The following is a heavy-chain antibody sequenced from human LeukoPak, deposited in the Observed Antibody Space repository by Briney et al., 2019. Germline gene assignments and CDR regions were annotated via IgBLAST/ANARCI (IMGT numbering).Heavy chain of an antibody. D-gene: IGHD2-2*01. CDR2: IYPGDSDT. CDR3: ARSSDSRADIVVVPAATPFDP. CDR1: GYSFTSYW. V-gene: IGHV5-51*01. J-gene: IGHJ5*02. Sequence: GESLKISCKGSGYSFTSYWIGWVRQMPGKGLEWMGIIYPGDSDTRYSPSFQGQVTISADKSISTAYLRWSSLKASDTAMYYCARSSDSRADIVVVPAATPFDPWGQGTLVTVSS.